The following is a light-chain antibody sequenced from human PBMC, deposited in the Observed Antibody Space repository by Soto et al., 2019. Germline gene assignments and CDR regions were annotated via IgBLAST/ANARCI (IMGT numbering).Light chain of an antibody. CDR2: AAS. Sequence: AIQMTKSPSSLSASVVDRFTITFLASQGIRNDLGWYQQKPGKAPKLLIYAASSLQSGVPSRFSGSGSGTDFTLTISSLQPEDFATYYCLKDYNYPWTCGQGTKGDI. V-gene: IGKV1-6*01. CDR1: QGIRND. CDR3: LKDYNYPWT. J-gene: IGKJ1*01.